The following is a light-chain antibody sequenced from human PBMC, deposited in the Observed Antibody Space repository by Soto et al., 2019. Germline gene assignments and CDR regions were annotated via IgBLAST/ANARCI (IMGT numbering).Light chain of an antibody. CDR2: RTS. CDR3: QQYNNWPRAT. Sequence: EIVMTQSPAILSVSPGERATLSCRASHIINGNLAWYQQRPGQAPRHLMFRTSTRATGFPARFSASGSGTEFNLTISSLQSEDFAVYYCQQYNNWPRATFGGGTKVEIK. J-gene: IGKJ4*01. V-gene: IGKV3-15*01. CDR1: HIINGN.